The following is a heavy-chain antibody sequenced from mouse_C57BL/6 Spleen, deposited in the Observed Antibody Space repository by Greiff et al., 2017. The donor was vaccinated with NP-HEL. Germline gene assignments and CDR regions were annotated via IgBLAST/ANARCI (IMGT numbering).Heavy chain of an antibody. J-gene: IGHJ2*01. Sequence: QVQLQQPGAELVRPGTSVKLSCKASGYTFTSYWMHWVKQRPGQGLEWIGVIDPSDSYTNYNQKFKGKATLTVDKSSSTAYMQLSSLTSEDSAVYYCARSPNYVSSSFDYWGQGTTLTVSS. CDR1: GYTFTSYW. CDR3: ARSPNYVSSSFDY. D-gene: IGHD1-1*01. CDR2: IDPSDSYT. V-gene: IGHV1-59*01.